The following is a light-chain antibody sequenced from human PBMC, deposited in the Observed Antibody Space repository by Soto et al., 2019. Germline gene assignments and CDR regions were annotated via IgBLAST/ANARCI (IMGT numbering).Light chain of an antibody. CDR1: HDIGTF. V-gene: IGKV1-39*01. CDR3: QQSYSTPQIT. Sequence: DFQMTQSPSSLSASVGDTVTITCRASHDIGTFLNWYQQKPGKAPKLLIYAASDLLSGVSSRFSGSGSGTDFTLTISSLQPEDFATYYCQQSYSTPQITFGPGTKVDMK. J-gene: IGKJ3*01. CDR2: AAS.